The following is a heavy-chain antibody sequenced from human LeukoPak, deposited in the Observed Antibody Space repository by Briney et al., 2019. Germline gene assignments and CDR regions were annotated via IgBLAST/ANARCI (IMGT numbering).Heavy chain of an antibody. J-gene: IGHJ4*02. V-gene: IGHV4-34*01. CDR3: ARRSPRSSSSPPFLDY. CDR1: GGSFSGYY. Sequence: ETLSLTCAVYGGSFSGYYWSWIRQPPGKGLEWIGEINHSGSTNYNPSLKSRVTISVDTSKNQFSLKLSSVTAADTAVYYCARRSPRSSSSPPFLDYWGQGTLVTVSS. D-gene: IGHD6-13*01. CDR2: INHSGST.